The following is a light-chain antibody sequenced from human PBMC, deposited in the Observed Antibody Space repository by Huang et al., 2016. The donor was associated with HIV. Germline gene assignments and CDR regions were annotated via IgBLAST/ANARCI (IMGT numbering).Light chain of an antibody. CDR1: ESIGRN. Sequence: EIVMTQSPATVSVSPGERAALSCRASESIGRNLAWYQQKPGQAPRLLLYAAYTRATGVPDRFSGSGSGTDFTLTISSLQSEDFAIYYCQQYNNWPPYTFGQGTRLEIK. CDR2: AAY. J-gene: IGKJ2*01. V-gene: IGKV3-15*01. CDR3: QQYNNWPPYT.